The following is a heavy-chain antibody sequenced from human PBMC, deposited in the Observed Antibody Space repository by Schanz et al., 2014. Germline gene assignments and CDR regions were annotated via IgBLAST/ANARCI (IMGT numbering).Heavy chain of an antibody. CDR2: INPSGGST. CDR3: ARDGEAAAGCDY. V-gene: IGHV1-46*03. J-gene: IGHJ4*02. D-gene: IGHD6-13*01. Sequence: QVQLVQSGAEVKKPGASVKVSCKASGYTFTSYYMHWVRQAPGQGLEWMGIINPSGGSTSYAQKVQGRGPMARDTATSTVYMELSSLRSEDTAVYYCARDGEAAAGCDYWGQGTLVTVSS. CDR1: GYTFTSYY.